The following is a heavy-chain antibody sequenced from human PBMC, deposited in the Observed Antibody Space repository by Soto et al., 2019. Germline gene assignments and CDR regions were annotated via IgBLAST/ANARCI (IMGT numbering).Heavy chain of an antibody. Sequence: SETLSLTCTLSGGSISSGDYYWSWIRQPPGKGLEWIGYIYYSGSTYYHPSLKSRVTISVDTSKNQFSLKLSSVTAADTAVYYCARATGLGYCSGGSCQTSFAYWGQGTLVTVSS. CDR2: IYYSGST. CDR3: ARATGLGYCSGGSCQTSFAY. CDR1: GGSISSGDYY. J-gene: IGHJ4*01. D-gene: IGHD2-15*01. V-gene: IGHV4-30-4*01.